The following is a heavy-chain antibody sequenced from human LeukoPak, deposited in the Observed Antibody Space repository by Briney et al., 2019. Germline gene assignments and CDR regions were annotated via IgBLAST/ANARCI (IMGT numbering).Heavy chain of an antibody. Sequence: PGGSLRLSCAASGFTVSSNYMSWVRQAPGKGLEWVSVIYSGGSTYYADSVKGRFTISRDNSKNTLYLQMNSLRAEDTAVYYCARGVGSGPLGYNWFDPWGQGTLVTVSS. CDR1: GFTVSSNY. V-gene: IGHV3-53*01. CDR3: ARGVGSGPLGYNWFDP. J-gene: IGHJ5*02. CDR2: IYSGGST. D-gene: IGHD6-19*01.